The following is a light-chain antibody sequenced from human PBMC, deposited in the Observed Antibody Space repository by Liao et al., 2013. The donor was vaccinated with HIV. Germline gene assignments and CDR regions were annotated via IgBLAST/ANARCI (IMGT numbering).Light chain of an antibody. V-gene: IGLV3-1*01. Sequence: SYELTQPPSVSVSPGQTASITCSGDKLGDKYAYWYQQKPGQSPRLVIYEHIKRPSGIPERFSGSSSGNTVTLTISGTQSVDEADYYCQAWDSTTVVFGGGTKLTVL. CDR3: QAWDSTTVV. CDR2: EHI. J-gene: IGLJ2*01. CDR1: KLGDKY.